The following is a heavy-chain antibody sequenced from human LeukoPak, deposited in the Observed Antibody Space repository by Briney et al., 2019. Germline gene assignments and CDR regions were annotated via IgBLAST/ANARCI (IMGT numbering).Heavy chain of an antibody. CDR1: GFTFNNYA. D-gene: IGHD6-19*01. V-gene: IGHV3-23*01. J-gene: IGHJ4*02. Sequence: PGGSLRLSCAASGFTFNNYAMNWVRQAPGKGLEWVSALSGGAGRTYYADSVKGRFTISRDNSKNTLYLQMNSLRAEDTAVYYCAKAFVPGEYSSGESLDYWGQGTLVTVSS. CDR2: LSGGAGRT. CDR3: AKAFVPGEYSSGESLDY.